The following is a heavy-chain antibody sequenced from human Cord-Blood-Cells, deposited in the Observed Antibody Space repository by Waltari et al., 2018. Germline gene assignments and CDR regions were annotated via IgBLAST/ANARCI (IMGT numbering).Heavy chain of an antibody. CDR3: ARGYSSSYYYYGMDV. J-gene: IGHJ6*02. Sequence: QVQLVQSGAEVKKHGASVKVSCKASGYTFTGYYMHWVRQAPGQGLEWMGWINPNSGGTNYAQKFQGRVTMTRDTSISTAYMELSRLRSEDTAVYYCARGYSSSYYYYGMDVWGQGTTVTVSS. CDR2: INPNSGGT. V-gene: IGHV1-2*02. D-gene: IGHD6-6*01. CDR1: GYTFTGYY.